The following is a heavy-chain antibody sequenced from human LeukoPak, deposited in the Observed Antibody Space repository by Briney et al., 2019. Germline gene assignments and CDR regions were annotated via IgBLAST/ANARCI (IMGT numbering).Heavy chain of an antibody. CDR2: IIPIFGTA. CDR1: GGTFSSYA. D-gene: IGHD6-6*01. CDR3: ARGAFEYSGSLGFDP. V-gene: IGHV1-69*01. Sequence: GSSVKVSCKASGGTFSSYAISWVRQAPGQGLEWMGGIIPIFGTANYAQKFQGRVTITADESTSTAYMELSSLRSEDTAVYYCARGAFEYSGSLGFDPWGQGTLVTVSS. J-gene: IGHJ5*02.